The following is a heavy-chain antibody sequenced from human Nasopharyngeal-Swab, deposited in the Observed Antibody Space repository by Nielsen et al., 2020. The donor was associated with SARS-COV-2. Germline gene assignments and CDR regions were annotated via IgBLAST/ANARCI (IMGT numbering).Heavy chain of an antibody. D-gene: IGHD4-17*01. V-gene: IGHV3-30*18. CDR2: ISYDGSNK. CDR1: GFTFSSYG. CDR3: AKDYGGYLGY. J-gene: IGHJ4*02. Sequence: GESLKISCAASGFTFSSYGMHWVRQAPGKGLEWVAVISYDGSNKYYADSVKGRFTISRDNSKNTLYLQMNSLGAEDTAVYYCAKDYGGYLGYWGQGTLVTVSS.